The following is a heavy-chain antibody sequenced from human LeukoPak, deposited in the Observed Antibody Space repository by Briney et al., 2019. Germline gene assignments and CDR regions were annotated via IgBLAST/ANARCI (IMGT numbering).Heavy chain of an antibody. Sequence: SETLSLTCAVSGASVSGSSYYWGWIRQPPGKGLEWIGSIYYSGSTYYNPSLKSRVTISVDTSKNQFSLKLSSVTAADTAVYYCARTVALTRGAFDIWGQETMVTVSS. D-gene: IGHD4-23*01. CDR3: ARTVALTRGAFDI. J-gene: IGHJ3*02. CDR1: GASVSGSSYY. CDR2: IYYSGST. V-gene: IGHV4-39*07.